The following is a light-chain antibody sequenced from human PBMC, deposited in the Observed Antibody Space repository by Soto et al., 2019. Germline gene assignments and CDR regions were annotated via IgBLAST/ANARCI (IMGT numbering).Light chain of an antibody. V-gene: IGKV3-20*01. CDR1: QSVSNDY. Sequence: IVLTQSPGTLCLSPGEISTLSCRASQSVSNDYLSFYHQKPGQAPTLLISGPSNRATGIPDRFSGSGSGTDSPPPTSSLEPEDFAVYSCQQYGSSGTFGPGTKVDIK. J-gene: IGKJ1*01. CDR3: QQYGSSGT. CDR2: GPS.